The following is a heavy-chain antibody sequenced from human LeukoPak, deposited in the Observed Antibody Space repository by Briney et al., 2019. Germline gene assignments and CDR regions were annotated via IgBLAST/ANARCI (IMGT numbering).Heavy chain of an antibody. CDR3: ATAATELAGFDY. Sequence: VASAKVSCKVSGYTLTELSMHWVRQAPGKGLEWMGGFDPEDGETIYAQKFQGRVTMTEDTSTDTAYMELSSLRSEDTAVYYCATAATELAGFDYWGQGTLVTVSS. J-gene: IGHJ4*02. D-gene: IGHD1-26*01. V-gene: IGHV1-24*01. CDR2: FDPEDGET. CDR1: GYTLTELS.